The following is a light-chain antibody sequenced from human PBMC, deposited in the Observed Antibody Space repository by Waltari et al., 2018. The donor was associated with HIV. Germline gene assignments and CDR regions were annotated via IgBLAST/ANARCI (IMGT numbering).Light chain of an antibody. V-gene: IGLV2-14*01. CDR2: EVT. CDR3: SSYTSSSTQV. CDR1: SSDVGGYNY. J-gene: IGLJ1*01. Sequence: QSALTQPASVSGSPGQSITISCTGTSSDVGGYNYVFWYQQHPGKAPKLMIYEVTNRPSGVSNRFSASKSGNTASLTISGRQAEDEADYYCSSYTSSSTQVFGTGTKVTVL.